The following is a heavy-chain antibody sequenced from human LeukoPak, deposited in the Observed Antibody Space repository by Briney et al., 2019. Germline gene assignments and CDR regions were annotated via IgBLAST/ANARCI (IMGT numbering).Heavy chain of an antibody. Sequence: PSETLSLTCTVSGASVSSGSHYWGWIRQPPGKGLEYIGSIYYSGNTYYNPSLKSRATISVDTSKNQFSLKLSSVTAPDTALYYCAGYYESSGYSRFDPWGQGTLVTVSS. CDR3: AGYYESSGYSRFDP. V-gene: IGHV4-39*01. J-gene: IGHJ5*02. CDR1: GASVSSGSHY. CDR2: IYYSGNT. D-gene: IGHD3-22*01.